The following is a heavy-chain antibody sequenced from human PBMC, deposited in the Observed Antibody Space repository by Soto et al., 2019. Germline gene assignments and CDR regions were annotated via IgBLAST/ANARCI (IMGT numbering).Heavy chain of an antibody. CDR3: AREIATPGTWYFDY. Sequence: GGSLRLSCAASGFTFSSYDMHWVRQTTRKGLEWVSGIATNGDTYYLDSVKGRFTISRENARNSFYLQMNSLRAGDTAVYYCAREIATPGTWYFDYWGQGILVTVSS. CDR2: IATNGDT. V-gene: IGHV3-13*01. D-gene: IGHD6-13*01. J-gene: IGHJ4*02. CDR1: GFTFSSYD.